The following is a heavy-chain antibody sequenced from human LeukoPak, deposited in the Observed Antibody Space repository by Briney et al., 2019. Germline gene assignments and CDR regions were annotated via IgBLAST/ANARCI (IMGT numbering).Heavy chain of an antibody. CDR1: GGSISSGGYY. V-gene: IGHV4-31*03. J-gene: IGHJ5*02. D-gene: IGHD2-15*01. Sequence: PPQTMSLTCTVSGGSISSGGYYWSWIRQHPGKGLEWIGYIYYSGSTYYNPSLKSRVTISVDTSKNQFSLKLSSVTAADTAVYYCARVGSLNWFDPWGQGTLVTVSS. CDR3: ARVGSLNWFDP. CDR2: IYYSGST.